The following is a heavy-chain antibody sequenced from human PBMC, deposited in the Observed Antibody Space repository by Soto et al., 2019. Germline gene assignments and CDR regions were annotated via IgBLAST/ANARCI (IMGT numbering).Heavy chain of an antibody. Sequence: PGESLKISCKGSGYPFTNYWIGWVRQMPGKGPEWMGIIYPGDSDTKYNPSFQGQVTISADKSITTTYLQWSSLKASDTAIYYCAASIFYYGMDVWGQGTTVTVSS. CDR1: GYPFTNYW. CDR2: IYPGDSDT. J-gene: IGHJ6*02. V-gene: IGHV5-51*01. CDR3: AASIFYYGMDV.